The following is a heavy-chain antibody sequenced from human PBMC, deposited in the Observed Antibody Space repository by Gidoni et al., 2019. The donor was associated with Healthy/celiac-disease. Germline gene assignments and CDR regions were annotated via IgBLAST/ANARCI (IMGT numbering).Heavy chain of an antibody. D-gene: IGHD3-10*01. CDR2: MNTNSGNT. J-gene: IGHJ6*02. Sequence: QVQLVQSGAEVKKPGASVKVSCKASGYTFTSYDINWVRQATGQGLAWMGWMNTNSGNTGYAQKFQGRVIMTRNTSISTAYMELSSLRSEDTAVYYCARGPLWFGEQVGMDVWGQGTTVTVSS. CDR1: GYTFTSYD. CDR3: ARGPLWFGEQVGMDV. V-gene: IGHV1-8*01.